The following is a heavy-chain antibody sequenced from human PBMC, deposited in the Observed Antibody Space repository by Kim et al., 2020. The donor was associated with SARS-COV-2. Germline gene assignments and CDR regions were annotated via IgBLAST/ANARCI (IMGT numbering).Heavy chain of an antibody. V-gene: IGHV3-11*01. CDR3: ARNMDTAMVSAFDI. Sequence: ADSVKGRFTISRDNAKNSLYLQMNSLRAEDTAVYYCARNMDTAMVSAFDIWGQGTMVTVSS. J-gene: IGHJ3*02. D-gene: IGHD5-18*01.